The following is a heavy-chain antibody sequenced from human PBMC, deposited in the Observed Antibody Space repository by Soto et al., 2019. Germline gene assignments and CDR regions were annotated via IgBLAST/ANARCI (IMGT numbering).Heavy chain of an antibody. CDR1: GFTFSSYG. CDR2: ISYDGSNK. D-gene: IGHD3-9*01. Sequence: SLRLSCAASGFTFSSYGMHWVRQAPGKGLEWVAVISYDGSNKYYADSVKGRFTISRDNSKNTLYLQMNSLRAEDTAVYYCAKDRKRYFDWLLEYYFDYWGQGTLVTVSS. J-gene: IGHJ4*02. CDR3: AKDRKRYFDWLLEYYFDY. V-gene: IGHV3-30*18.